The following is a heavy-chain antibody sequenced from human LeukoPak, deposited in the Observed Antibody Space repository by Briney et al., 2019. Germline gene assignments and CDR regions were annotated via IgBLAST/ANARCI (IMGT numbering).Heavy chain of an antibody. Sequence: SQTLSLTWTVSGGSISSGSYYWSWIRQPAGKGLEWIGRIYTSGSTNYNPSLKSRVTISVDTSKNQFSLKLSSVTAADTAVYYCARGLYSSSSNLWYYYYYMDVWGKGTTVTVSS. D-gene: IGHD6-6*01. J-gene: IGHJ6*03. CDR3: ARGLYSSSSNLWYYYYYMDV. CDR1: GGSISSGSYY. V-gene: IGHV4-61*02. CDR2: IYTSGST.